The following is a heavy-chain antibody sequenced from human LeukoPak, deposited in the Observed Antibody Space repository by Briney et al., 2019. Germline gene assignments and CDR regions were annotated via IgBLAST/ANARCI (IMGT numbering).Heavy chain of an antibody. CDR2: ISSSCSTI. J-gene: IGHJ6*02. CDR1: GFTFSDYY. D-gene: IGHD3-3*01. Sequence: PGGSLRLSCAASGFTFSDYYMSWIRQAPGKGLEWVSYISSSCSTIYYADSVKGRFTISRDNAKNSLYLQMNSLRAEDTAVYYCARDEGADFWSGYSYYYYGMDVWGQGTTVTVSS. CDR3: ARDEGADFWSGYSYYYYGMDV. V-gene: IGHV3-11*01.